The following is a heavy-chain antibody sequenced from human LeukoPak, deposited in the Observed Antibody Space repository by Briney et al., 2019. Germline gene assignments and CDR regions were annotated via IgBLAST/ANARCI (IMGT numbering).Heavy chain of an antibody. CDR2: IKQDGSDK. CDR3: ARGGGHLDC. D-gene: IGHD4-23*01. J-gene: IGHJ4*02. V-gene: IGHV3-7*03. CDR1: GFTFSSYW. Sequence: GGSLRLSCAASGFTFSSYWMSWVSQAPEKGLEWVANIKQDGSDKYYLTSVRGRFTISRDNAKNSLFLQMNSLRVEDTAVYYCARGGGHLDCWGQGTLVTVSS.